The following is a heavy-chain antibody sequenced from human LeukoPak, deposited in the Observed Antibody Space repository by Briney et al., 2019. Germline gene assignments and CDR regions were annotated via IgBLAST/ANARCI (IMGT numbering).Heavy chain of an antibody. CDR3: ARLFMATTET. Sequence: ASVKVSCRASGVTFSSYAISWVRQAPGQGLEWMGGIIPIFGTTNYAQTFQGRATITADKPTSTAYMELSSLRSEDTAVYYCARLFMATTETWGQGTLVTVSS. V-gene: IGHV1-69*06. CDR1: GVTFSSYA. CDR2: IIPIFGTT. D-gene: IGHD5-24*01. J-gene: IGHJ5*02.